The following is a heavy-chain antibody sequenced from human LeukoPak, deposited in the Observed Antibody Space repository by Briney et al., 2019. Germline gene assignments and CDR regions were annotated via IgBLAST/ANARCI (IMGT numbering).Heavy chain of an antibody. J-gene: IGHJ4*02. CDR2: ISAYNGNT. D-gene: IGHD1-26*01. V-gene: IGHV1-18*01. CDR1: GYTFTCYG. CDR3: ARDNPSGSYGY. Sequence: ASVKVSCKASGYTFTCYGISWVRQAPVQGLEWMGWISAYNGNTNYAQKLQGRVTMTTDTSTSTAYMELRSLRSDDTAVYYCARDNPSGSYGYWGQGTLVTVSS.